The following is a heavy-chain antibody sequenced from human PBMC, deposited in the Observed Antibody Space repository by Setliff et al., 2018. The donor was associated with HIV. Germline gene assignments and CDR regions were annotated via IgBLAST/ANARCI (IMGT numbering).Heavy chain of an antibody. CDR1: GGSISSYY. D-gene: IGHD6-13*01. CDR2: IYTSGST. Sequence: SETLSLTCTVSGGSISSYYWSWIRQPPGKGLEWIGYIYTSGSTNYNPSLKSRVTISVDTSKNQFSLKLSSVTAADTAVYYCARDGDPGYSSSWLDYWGQGTLVTASS. V-gene: IGHV4-4*08. CDR3: ARDGDPGYSSSWLDY. J-gene: IGHJ4*02.